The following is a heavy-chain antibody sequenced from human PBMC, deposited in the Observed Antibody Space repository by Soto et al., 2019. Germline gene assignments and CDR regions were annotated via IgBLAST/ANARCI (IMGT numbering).Heavy chain of an antibody. CDR2: ISGSGGST. J-gene: IGHJ4*02. V-gene: IGHV3-23*01. Sequence: EVQLMESGGGLVQAGGSLRLSCVAPGFTFRSYEMSWVRQAPGKGLEWVSTISGSGGSTYYADSVKGRFTISRDNSKNTLYLQMNSLRAEDTAVYYCAKDARYFDCWGQGTLVSVSS. CDR3: AKDARYFDC. CDR1: GFTFRSYE.